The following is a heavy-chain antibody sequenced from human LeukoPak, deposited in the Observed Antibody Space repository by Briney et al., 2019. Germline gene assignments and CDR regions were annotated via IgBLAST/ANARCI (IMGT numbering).Heavy chain of an antibody. CDR3: ATDRRYSPFDY. CDR2: FDPEDGET. Sequence: GESLKISCKGSGYSFTNYWIGWVRQAPGKGLEWMGGFDPEDGETIYAQKFQGRVTMTEDTSTDTAYMELSSLRSEDTAVYYCATDRRYSPFDYWGQGTLVTVSS. CDR1: GYSFTNYW. J-gene: IGHJ4*02. V-gene: IGHV1-24*01. D-gene: IGHD5-18*01.